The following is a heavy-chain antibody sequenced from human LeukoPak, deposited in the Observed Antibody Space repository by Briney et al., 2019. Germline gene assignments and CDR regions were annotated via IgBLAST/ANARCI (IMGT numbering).Heavy chain of an antibody. CDR2: IWYDGSNK. CDR3: AKGGDTYDFWSGYYTGRHYYYYMDV. Sequence: GGSLRLSCAASGFTFSSYGMHWVRQAPGKGLEWVAVIWYDGSNKYYADSVKGQFTISRDNSKNTLYLQMNSLRAEDTAVYYCAKGGDTYDFWSGYYTGRHYYYYMDVWGKGTTVTVSS. D-gene: IGHD3-3*01. J-gene: IGHJ6*03. V-gene: IGHV3-33*06. CDR1: GFTFSSYG.